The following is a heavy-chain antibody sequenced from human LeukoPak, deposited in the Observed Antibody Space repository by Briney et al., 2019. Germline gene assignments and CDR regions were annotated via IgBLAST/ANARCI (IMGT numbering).Heavy chain of an antibody. CDR3: ARQYYYDSSGCFDY. CDR1: GGSISSYY. D-gene: IGHD3-22*01. J-gene: IGHJ4*02. Sequence: SETLSLTCTVSGGSISSYYWSWVRQPAGKGLEWIGRMYTSGSTNYNTSLKRRETMSVETRKNEFSLQLSSVTAADTAVYYCARQYYYDSSGCFDYWGQGTLVTVSS. V-gene: IGHV4-4*07. CDR2: MYTSGST.